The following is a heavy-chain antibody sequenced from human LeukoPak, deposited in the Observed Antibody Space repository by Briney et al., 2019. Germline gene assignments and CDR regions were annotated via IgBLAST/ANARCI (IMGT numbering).Heavy chain of an antibody. Sequence: GGSLRLSCAASGFTFSSYGMHWVRQAPGKGLEWVAIISYDGNNKYYVDSVKGRSTISRDNSKNTLYLQMNSLRTEDTAVYYCARERSDWSFDYWGQGTLVTVSS. CDR3: ARERSDWSFDY. V-gene: IGHV3-30*03. D-gene: IGHD3-9*01. CDR1: GFTFSSYG. CDR2: ISYDGNNK. J-gene: IGHJ4*02.